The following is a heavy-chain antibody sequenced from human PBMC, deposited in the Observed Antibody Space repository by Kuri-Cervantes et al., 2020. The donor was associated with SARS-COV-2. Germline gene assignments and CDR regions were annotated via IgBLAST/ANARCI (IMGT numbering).Heavy chain of an antibody. CDR2: ISGSGTGA. CDR1: GFSFSSYA. J-gene: IGHJ6*02. D-gene: IGHD1-7*01. CDR3: AKDPTATTEYYYAMDV. V-gene: IGHV3-23*01. Sequence: GGSLRLSCAASGFSFSSYAMSWVRQAPGKGLEWVSVISGSGTGAYYADSVKGRFTISRDNSKNTLYLQMNSLIAEDTAVYFCAKDPTATTEYYYAMDVWGQGTTVTVSS.